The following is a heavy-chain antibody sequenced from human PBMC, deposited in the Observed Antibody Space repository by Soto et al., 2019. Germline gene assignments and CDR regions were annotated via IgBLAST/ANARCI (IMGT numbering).Heavy chain of an antibody. CDR1: GYTFTGYY. J-gene: IGHJ4*02. Sequence: QVQLVQSGAEVKKPGASVKVSCKASGYTFTGYYMHWVRQAPGQGLEWMGWINPNSGGTNYAQKFQGWVTMTRDTAINPAYMGPSRLGSDDTAVNYCARPKDSGPGGGTTTSFDYWGQGTLVTVSS. CDR3: ARPKDSGPGGGTTTSFDY. V-gene: IGHV1-2*04. CDR2: INPNSGGT. D-gene: IGHD1-26*01.